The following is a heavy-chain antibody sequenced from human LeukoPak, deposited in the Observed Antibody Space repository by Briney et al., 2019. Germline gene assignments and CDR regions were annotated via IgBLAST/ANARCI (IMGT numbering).Heavy chain of an antibody. CDR2: IYYGGST. CDR1: GDSISSSSDF. V-gene: IGHV4-39*07. J-gene: IGHJ4*02. D-gene: IGHD2-15*01. Sequence: PSETLSLTCPVSGDSISSSSDFWGWIRQPPGKGLEWIGSIYYGGSTNYNPSLKSRVTISVDTSKNQFSLKLSSVTAADTAVYYCARWIGWNYYDYWGQGTLVTVSS. CDR3: ARWIGWNYYDY.